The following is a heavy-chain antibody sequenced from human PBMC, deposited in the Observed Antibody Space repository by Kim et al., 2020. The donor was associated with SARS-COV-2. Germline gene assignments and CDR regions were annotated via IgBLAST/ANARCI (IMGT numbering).Heavy chain of an antibody. Sequence: GGSLRLSCAASGFTFSSYGMHWVRQAPGKGLEWVAVISYDGSNKYYPDSVKGRFTISRDNSKNTLYLQMNSLRAEDTAVYYCARDQASGIRNNWFDPWGQGTLVTVSS. V-gene: IGHV3-33*05. D-gene: IGHD3-10*01. CDR2: ISYDGSNK. CDR3: ARDQASGIRNNWFDP. CDR1: GFTFSSYG. J-gene: IGHJ5*02.